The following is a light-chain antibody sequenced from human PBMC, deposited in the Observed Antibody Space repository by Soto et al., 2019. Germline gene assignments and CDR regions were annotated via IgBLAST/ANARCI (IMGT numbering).Light chain of an antibody. CDR3: CSYAGGYTFGV. V-gene: IGLV2-11*01. CDR2: DVT. J-gene: IGLJ2*01. Sequence: QSVLTQPRSVSGSPGQSVTISCTGTSSDVGGYNYVSWYQQYPGKAPKLMIYDVTKRPSGVPDRFSGSKSGNTASLTISGLQAEDEADYYCCSYAGGYTFGVFGGGTKVTVL. CDR1: SSDVGGYNY.